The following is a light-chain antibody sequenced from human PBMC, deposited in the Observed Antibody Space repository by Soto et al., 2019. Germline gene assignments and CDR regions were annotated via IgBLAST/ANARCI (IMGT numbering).Light chain of an antibody. CDR1: QSILYSSTNRNH. Sequence: DIVMTQSPDSLAVSLGERATINCKSSQSILYSSTNRNHLAWYQQKPGQPPKLLIYWASTREFGVPARFSGSGSGTDFTLTISSLQAEDVAVYYRQQYYGIPLTFGQGTRVEIK. J-gene: IGKJ1*01. CDR3: QQYYGIPLT. CDR2: WAS. V-gene: IGKV4-1*01.